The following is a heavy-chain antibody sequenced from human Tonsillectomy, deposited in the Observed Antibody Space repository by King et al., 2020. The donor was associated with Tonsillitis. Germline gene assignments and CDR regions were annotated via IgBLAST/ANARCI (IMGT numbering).Heavy chain of an antibody. V-gene: IGHV3-33*01. J-gene: IGHJ6*04. CDR3: ARVKWEQPAYYYYGMDV. CDR1: GFTFSSYG. D-gene: IGHD1-26*01. Sequence: VQLVESGGGVVQPGRSLRLSCAASGFTFSSYGMHWVRQAPGKGLAWVAVIWYDGSNKYYADSVKGRFTISRDNSKNTLYLYMNSLRAEDTAVYYCARVKWEQPAYYYYGMDVWGKGTTVTVSS. CDR2: IWYDGSNK.